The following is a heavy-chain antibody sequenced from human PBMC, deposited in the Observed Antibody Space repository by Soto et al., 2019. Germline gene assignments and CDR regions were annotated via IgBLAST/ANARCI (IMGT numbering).Heavy chain of an antibody. V-gene: IGHV3-23*01. D-gene: IGHD1-26*01. Sequence: GGSLRLSCAGSGFTFNNYAMSWVRQAPGKGPEWVSTISNTGANTYYADSVKGRFTISRDISTDTLYLQMSSLRAEDTAVYYCAKDQIWEVPHFFDYWGQGTLVTVSS. CDR1: GFTFNNYA. J-gene: IGHJ4*02. CDR2: ISNTGANT. CDR3: AKDQIWEVPHFFDY.